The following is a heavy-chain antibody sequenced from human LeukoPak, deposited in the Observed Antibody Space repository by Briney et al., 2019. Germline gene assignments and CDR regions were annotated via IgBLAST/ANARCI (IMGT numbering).Heavy chain of an antibody. CDR3: ARAQWTAFDYYYYMDV. CDR2: IKVDGSEK. D-gene: IGHD3/OR15-3a*01. V-gene: IGHV3-7*01. Sequence: GGSLRLSCAVSGFTFSRYWMTWVRQAPGKGLEWVANIKVDGSEKYYVDAVKGRFTISKDNAKDSLYLQMNGLRAEDTAIYYCARAQWTAFDYYYYMDVWGKGTTVTVSS. CDR1: GFTFSRYW. J-gene: IGHJ6*03.